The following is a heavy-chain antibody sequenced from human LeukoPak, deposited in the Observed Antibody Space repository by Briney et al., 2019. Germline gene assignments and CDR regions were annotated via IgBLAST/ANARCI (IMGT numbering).Heavy chain of an antibody. V-gene: IGHV3-23*01. Sequence: GGSLRLSCATSGFTFSNYAMTWVRQTPGKGLECVSAITSGGDTHYADSVKGRFTVSRDNSENTLYMQMNGLRAEDTAVYYCAKCAAGGGSCYGWNWGQGTLVTVSS. D-gene: IGHD2-15*01. CDR2: ITSGGDT. CDR3: AKCAAGGGSCYGWN. J-gene: IGHJ4*02. CDR1: GFTFSNYA.